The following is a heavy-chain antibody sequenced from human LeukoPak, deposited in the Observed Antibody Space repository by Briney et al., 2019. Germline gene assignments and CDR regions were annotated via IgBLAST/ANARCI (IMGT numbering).Heavy chain of an antibody. CDR2: IVPIFGTA. CDR1: GGTFSSYA. D-gene: IGHD3-22*01. J-gene: IGHJ3*02. CDR3: ARAQGENLITMIVPSAFDI. V-gene: IGHV1-69*13. Sequence: SVKVSCKASGGTFSSYAISWVRQAPGQGLEWMGGIVPIFGTANYAQKFQGRVTITADESTSTAYMELSSLRSEDTAVYYCARAQGENLITMIVPSAFDIWGQGTMVTVSS.